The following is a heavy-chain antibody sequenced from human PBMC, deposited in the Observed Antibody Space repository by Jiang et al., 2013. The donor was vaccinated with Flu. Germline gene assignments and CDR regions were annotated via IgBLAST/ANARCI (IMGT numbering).Heavy chain of an antibody. CDR2: IDPSDSYT. V-gene: IGHV5-10-1*01. CDR3: ARHRPKDTAMEEHYYYYGMDV. D-gene: IGHD5-18*01. Sequence: WARQAPGKGLEWMGRIDPSDSYTNYSPSFQGHVTISADKSISTAYLQWSSLKASDTAMYYCARHRPKDTAMEEHYYYYGMDVWGQGTTVTVSS. J-gene: IGHJ6*02.